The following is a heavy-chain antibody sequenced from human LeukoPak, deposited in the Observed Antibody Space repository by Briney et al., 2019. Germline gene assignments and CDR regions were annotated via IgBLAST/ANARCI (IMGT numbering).Heavy chain of an antibody. V-gene: IGHV3-23*01. D-gene: IGHD1-26*01. CDR1: GFTFGSYA. Sequence: GGSLRLSCVASGFTFGSYAMSWVRQAPGKGLEWVSTISGSGVTTHYAGSVKGRFSISRDNSKNTLYLQMNSLRAEDTALYYCAKKVVVGATSPYSDFQDWGQGTLVTVSS. CDR2: ISGSGVTT. J-gene: IGHJ1*01. CDR3: AKKVVVGATSPYSDFQD.